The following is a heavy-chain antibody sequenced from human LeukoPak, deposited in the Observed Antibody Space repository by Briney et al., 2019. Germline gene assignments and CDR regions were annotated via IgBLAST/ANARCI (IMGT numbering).Heavy chain of an antibody. CDR1: GYTFTSYD. D-gene: IGHD6-6*01. CDR2: MNPNSGNT. J-gene: IGHJ5*02. Sequence: ASVKVSCKASGYTFTSYDINWVRQATGQGLEWMGWMNPNSGNTGYAQKFQGRVTMTRNTSISTAYMELSRLRSDDTAVYYCARWRASSSSVDWFDPWGQGTLVTVSS. V-gene: IGHV1-8*01. CDR3: ARWRASSSSVDWFDP.